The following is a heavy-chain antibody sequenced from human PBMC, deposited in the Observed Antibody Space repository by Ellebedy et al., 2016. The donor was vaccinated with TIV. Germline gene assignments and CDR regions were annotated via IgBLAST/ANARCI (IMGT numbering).Heavy chain of an antibody. V-gene: IGHV4-34*01. J-gene: IGHJ4*02. CDR2: IKHSGST. D-gene: IGHD6-13*01. Sequence: MPGGSLRLSCAVYGGSFSGYYWSWIRQPPGKGLEWIGEIKHSGSTNYNPSLKSRVTVSVDTSNNQFSLKLSSVTAADTAVYYCARAYFWGIAIAGYYFDYWGQGTLVTVSS. CDR3: ARAYFWGIAIAGYYFDY. CDR1: GGSFSGYY.